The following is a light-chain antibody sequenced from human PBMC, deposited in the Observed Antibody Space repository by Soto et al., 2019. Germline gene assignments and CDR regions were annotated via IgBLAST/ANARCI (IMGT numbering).Light chain of an antibody. V-gene: IGKV1-39*01. CDR3: LQTFLIPYT. CDR2: VAS. Sequence: DIQMAQSPSSLSASVGDRVTITCRASQNIDNFVNWYQQRPGKAPKLLISVASSLQGGVPSRLSGSGYGTEFTLTISDLQPEDFATYYCLQTFLIPYTFGQGTKLDIK. CDR1: QNIDNF. J-gene: IGKJ2*01.